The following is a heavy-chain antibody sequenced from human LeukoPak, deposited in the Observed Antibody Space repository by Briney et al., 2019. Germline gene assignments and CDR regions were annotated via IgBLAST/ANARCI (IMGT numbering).Heavy chain of an antibody. CDR2: ISSSSSYI. CDR1: GFTFSSYS. V-gene: IGHV3-21*01. J-gene: IGHJ2*01. CDR3: ARVRLVDWYFDL. Sequence: GGSLRLSCAASGFTFSSYSMNWVRQAPGKGLEWVSSISSSSSYIYYADSVKGRFTISRDNAKNSLYLQMNSLRAEDTAVYYCARVRLVDWYFDLWGRGTLVTVSS. D-gene: IGHD2-8*02.